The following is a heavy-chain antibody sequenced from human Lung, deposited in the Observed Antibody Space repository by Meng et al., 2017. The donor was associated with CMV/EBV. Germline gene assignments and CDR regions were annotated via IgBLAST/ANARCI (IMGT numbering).Heavy chain of an antibody. Sequence: ASVXVSCKSSGYTFTGYYMHWVRQAPGQGLEWMGWINPNNGGTNYAQKFQGRVTMTRDTSISTAYMELSRLTSDDTAVYYCAKTLSDRWDAGFDYWGRGTXVTVSS. CDR3: AKTLSDRWDAGFDY. CDR1: GYTFTGYY. V-gene: IGHV1-2*02. CDR2: INPNNGGT. J-gene: IGHJ4*02. D-gene: IGHD1-26*01.